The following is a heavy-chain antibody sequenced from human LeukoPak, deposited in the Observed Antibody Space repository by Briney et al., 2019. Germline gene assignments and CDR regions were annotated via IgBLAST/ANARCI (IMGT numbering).Heavy chain of an antibody. CDR3: ARAGGLWFGELGFSFDAFDI. J-gene: IGHJ3*02. CDR2: INPNSGGT. D-gene: IGHD3-10*01. V-gene: IGHV1-2*02. Sequence: ASVKVSCKASGYTFAGYYMHWVRQAPGQGLEWMGWINPNSGGTNYAQKFQGRVTMTRDTSISTAYMELSRLRSDDTAVYYCARAGGLWFGELGFSFDAFDIWGQGTMVTVSS. CDR1: GYTFAGYY.